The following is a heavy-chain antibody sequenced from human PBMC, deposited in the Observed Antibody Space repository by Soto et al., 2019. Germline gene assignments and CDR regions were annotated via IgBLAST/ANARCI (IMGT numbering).Heavy chain of an antibody. CDR2: ISSSSSYI. CDR1: GFTFSSYS. V-gene: IGHV3-21*01. J-gene: IGHJ6*03. Sequence: GGSLRLSCAASGFTFSSYSMNWVRQAPGKGLEWVSSISSSSSYIYYADSVKGRFTISRDNAKNSLYLQMNSLRAEDTAVYYCARVIEEIAAAGNYYYYMDVWGKGTTVTVYS. CDR3: ARVIEEIAAAGNYYYYMDV. D-gene: IGHD6-13*01.